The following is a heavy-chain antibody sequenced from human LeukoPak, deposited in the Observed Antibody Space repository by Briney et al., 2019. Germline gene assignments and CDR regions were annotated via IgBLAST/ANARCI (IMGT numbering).Heavy chain of an antibody. D-gene: IGHD1-26*01. CDR2: IYYSGST. Sequence: PSETLSLTRTVSGGSISSYYWSWIRQPPGKGLEWIGYIYYSGSTNYNPSLKSRVTISVDTSKNQFSLKLSSVSAADTAVYYCARHVYSGSYYFHFDYWGQGTLVTVSS. J-gene: IGHJ4*02. V-gene: IGHV4-59*08. CDR1: GGSISSYY. CDR3: ARHVYSGSYYFHFDY.